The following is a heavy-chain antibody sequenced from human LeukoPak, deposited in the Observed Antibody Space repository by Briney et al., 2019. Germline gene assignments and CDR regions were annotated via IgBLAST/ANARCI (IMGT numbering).Heavy chain of an antibody. D-gene: IGHD1-26*01. J-gene: IGHJ4*02. CDR2: IYYTGST. CDR1: GGSISSISYY. Sequence: SETLSLTCTISGGSISSISYYWGWIRQPPGKGLEWIGSIYYTGSTYYNPSLKSRVTVSVDTSKNQFSLNLRSVTAADTAVYYCARRFSGSFELDYWGQGTLVTVSS. CDR3: ARRFSGSFELDY. V-gene: IGHV4-39*01.